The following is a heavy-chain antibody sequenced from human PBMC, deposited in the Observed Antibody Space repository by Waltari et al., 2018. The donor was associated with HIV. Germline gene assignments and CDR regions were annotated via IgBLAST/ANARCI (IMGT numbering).Heavy chain of an antibody. V-gene: IGHV1-2*02. CDR3: ARDTPDAYYYDTSGYWS. D-gene: IGHD3-22*01. J-gene: IGHJ5*02. Sequence: QVQLVQSGAEVKKPGASVKVSCKASGYTFNGYYMHWVRQAPGQGLEWMGWINPNSGGTNYAQKFQGRVTMTRDTSISTAYMELSRLRSDDTAVYYCARDTPDAYYYDTSGYWSWGQGTLVTVSS. CDR1: GYTFNGYY. CDR2: INPNSGGT.